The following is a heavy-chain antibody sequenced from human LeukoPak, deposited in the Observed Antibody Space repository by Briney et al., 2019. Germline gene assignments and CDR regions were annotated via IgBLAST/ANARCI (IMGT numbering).Heavy chain of an antibody. D-gene: IGHD2-15*01. Sequence: PSETLSLTCTVSGGSISSYYWSWIRQPAGKGMEWIGRIYTSGSTNYNPSLKSRVTMSVDTSKNQFSLKLSSVTAADTAVYYCAREVNCSGGSCADYWGQGTLVTVSS. V-gene: IGHV4-4*07. CDR1: GGSISSYY. J-gene: IGHJ4*02. CDR2: IYTSGST. CDR3: AREVNCSGGSCADY.